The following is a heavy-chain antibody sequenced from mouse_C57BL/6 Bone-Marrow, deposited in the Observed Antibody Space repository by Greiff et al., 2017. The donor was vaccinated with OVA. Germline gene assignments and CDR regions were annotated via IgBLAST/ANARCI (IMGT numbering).Heavy chain of an antibody. CDR2: IYPYTGVS. D-gene: IGHD2-3*01. J-gene: IGHJ1*03. CDR1: GYSFTGYY. V-gene: IGHV1-31*01. Sequence: VQLKQSGPELVKPGASVKISCKASGYSFTGYYMHWVKQSHGNILDWIGYIYPYTGVSSYNQKFKGKATLTVDQSSSTAYMELRSLTSEDSAVYYCARGGWLLPYWYFDVWGTGTTVTVSS. CDR3: ARGGWLLPYWYFDV.